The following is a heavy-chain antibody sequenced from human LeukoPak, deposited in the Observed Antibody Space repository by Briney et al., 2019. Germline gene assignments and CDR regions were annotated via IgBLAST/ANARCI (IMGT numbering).Heavy chain of an antibody. CDR2: INSDGSST. CDR1: GITVSNAW. J-gene: IGHJ4*02. V-gene: IGHV3-74*01. D-gene: IGHD3-22*01. CDR3: AREYYDSSGSPYFDY. Sequence: GGSLRLSCGASGITVSNAWMTWVRQAPGKGLVWVSRINSDGSSTTYGDSVKGRFTTSRDNAKNTLYMYIHSLRAEDTAVYYCAREYYDSSGSPYFDYWGQGTLVTVSS.